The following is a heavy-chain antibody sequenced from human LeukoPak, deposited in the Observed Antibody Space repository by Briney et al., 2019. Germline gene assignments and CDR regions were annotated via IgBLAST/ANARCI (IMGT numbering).Heavy chain of an antibody. J-gene: IGHJ6*02. CDR3: ARSSPYDFWSGYYYYYYYGMDV. V-gene: IGHV1-46*01. CDR2: INPSGGST. D-gene: IGHD3-3*01. Sequence: GASVKVSCKASGYTFTSYYMHWVRQAPGQGLEWMGIINPSGGSTSYAQKFQGRVTMTRDTSTSTVYMELSSLRSEDTAVYHCARSSPYDFWSGYYYYYYYGMDVWGQGTTVTVSS. CDR1: GYTFTSYY.